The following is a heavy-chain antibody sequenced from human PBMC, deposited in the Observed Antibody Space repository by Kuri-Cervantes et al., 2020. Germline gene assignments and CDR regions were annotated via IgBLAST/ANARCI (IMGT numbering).Heavy chain of an antibody. D-gene: IGHD3-16*02. CDR1: GFPFSSYA. V-gene: IGHV3-30-3*01. CDR3: ATQLVMITFGGVIE. CDR2: ISYDGSNK. Sequence: LSLTCAASGFPFSSYAMHWVRQAPGKGLEWVAVISYDGSNKYYADSVKGRFTISRDNSKNTLYLQMNSLRAEDTAVYYCATQLVMITFGGVIEWGQGTLVTVSS. J-gene: IGHJ4*02.